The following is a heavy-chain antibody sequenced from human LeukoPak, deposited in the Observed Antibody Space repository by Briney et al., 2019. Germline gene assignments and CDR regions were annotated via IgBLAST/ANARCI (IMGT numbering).Heavy chain of an antibody. Sequence: PGGSLRLSCAPSGFTFSSYAMSWVRQAPGKGLEWVSAISGSGGSTYYADSVKGRFTISRDNSKNTLYLQMNSLRAEDTAVYYCAKFLGILTGYLDYWGQGTLVTVSS. V-gene: IGHV3-23*01. J-gene: IGHJ4*02. CDR3: AKFLGILTGYLDY. D-gene: IGHD3-9*01. CDR1: GFTFSSYA. CDR2: ISGSGGST.